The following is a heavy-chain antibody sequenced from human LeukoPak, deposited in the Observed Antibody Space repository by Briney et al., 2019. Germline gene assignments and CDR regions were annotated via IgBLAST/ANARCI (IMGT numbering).Heavy chain of an antibody. V-gene: IGHV1-46*01. CDR1: GYTFTSYG. CDR2: INPSGGST. J-gene: IGHJ4*02. Sequence: ASVKVSCKASGYTFTSYGISWVRQAPGQGLEWMGIINPSGGSTSYAQKFQGRVTMTRDTSTSTVYMELSSLRSEDTAVYYCARDKERGYSGYDGGAFDYWGQGTLVTVSS. CDR3: ARDKERGYSGYDGGAFDY. D-gene: IGHD5-12*01.